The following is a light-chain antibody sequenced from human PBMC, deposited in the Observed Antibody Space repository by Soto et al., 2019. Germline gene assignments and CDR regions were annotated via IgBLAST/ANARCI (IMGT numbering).Light chain of an antibody. J-gene: IGKJ1*01. Sequence: GDRVTITCRASQNINNWIAWYQQKPGKAPKFLIYDASTLESGVPSRFSGSGFGTEFSLTISRLQPDDFGSYYCQHMRTFGQGTKVEMK. CDR1: QNINNW. V-gene: IGKV1-5*01. CDR2: DAS. CDR3: QHMRT.